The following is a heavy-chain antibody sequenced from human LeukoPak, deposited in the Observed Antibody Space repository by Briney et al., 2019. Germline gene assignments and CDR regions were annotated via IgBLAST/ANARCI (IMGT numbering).Heavy chain of an antibody. J-gene: IGHJ3*02. CDR2: IRYDGSNK. V-gene: IGHV3-30*02. Sequence: GGSLRLSCAASGFTFSSYEMNWVRQAPGKGLEWVAFIRYDGSNKYYADSVKGRFTISRDNAKNSLYLQMNSLRAEDTAVYYCARDRSLLYDFDAFDIWGQGTMVTVSS. CDR3: ARDRSLLYDFDAFDI. D-gene: IGHD2-2*02. CDR1: GFTFSSYE.